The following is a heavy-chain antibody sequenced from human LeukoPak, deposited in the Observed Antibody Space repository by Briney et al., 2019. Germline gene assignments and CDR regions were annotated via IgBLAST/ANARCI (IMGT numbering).Heavy chain of an antibody. CDR2: IKQDGSEK. J-gene: IGHJ5*02. Sequence: GGSLRLSCAASGFTFSSYWMSWVRQAPGKGLEWVANIKQDGSEKYYVDSVRGRFTISRDNAKNSLYLQMNSLRAEDTAVYYCARVLQYFFITNWFDPWGQGTLSPSPQ. CDR1: GFTFSSYW. V-gene: IGHV3-7*04. D-gene: IGHD4-11*01. CDR3: ARVLQYFFITNWFDP.